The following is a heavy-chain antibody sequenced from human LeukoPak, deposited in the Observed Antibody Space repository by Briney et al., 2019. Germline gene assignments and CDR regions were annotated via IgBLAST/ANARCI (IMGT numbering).Heavy chain of an antibody. CDR3: ARAFYDSSGYYNSDY. V-gene: IGHV4-59*01. CDR2: IYYSGST. Sequence: SETLSLTCTVSGGSISSYYWSLIRQPPGKGLEWIGYIYYSGSTNYNPSLKSRVTISVDTSKNQFSLKLSSVTAADTAVYYCARAFYDSSGYYNSDYWGQGTLVTVSS. J-gene: IGHJ4*02. CDR1: GGSISSYY. D-gene: IGHD3-22*01.